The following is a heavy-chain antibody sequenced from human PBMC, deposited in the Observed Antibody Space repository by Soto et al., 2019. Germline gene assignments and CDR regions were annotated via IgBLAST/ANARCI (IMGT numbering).Heavy chain of an antibody. Sequence: PSETLSLTCAVYGGSFSGYYWSWIRQPPGKGLEWIGEINHSGSTNYNPSLKSRVTISVDTSKNQFSLKLSSVTAADTAEYYCARAKRMVSPARDYYYYMDVWGKGTTVTVSS. V-gene: IGHV4-34*01. D-gene: IGHD2-8*01. CDR3: ARAKRMVSPARDYYYYMDV. CDR1: GGSFSGYY. J-gene: IGHJ6*03. CDR2: INHSGST.